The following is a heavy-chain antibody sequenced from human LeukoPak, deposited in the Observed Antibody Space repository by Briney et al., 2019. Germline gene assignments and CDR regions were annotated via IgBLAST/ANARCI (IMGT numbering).Heavy chain of an antibody. CDR3: ARYCSSSSCYSDAFDY. Sequence: SQTLSLTCTVSGGSGGYVSSGSYYWSWIRQPAGKGLEWIGRIHTGGGTKYNPSLTSRLTISRDTSKNQFSLKLTSVTAADTAVYYCARYCSSSSCYSDAFDYWGPGSLVTVSS. V-gene: IGHV4-61*02. J-gene: IGHJ4*02. CDR2: IHTGGGT. D-gene: IGHD2-2*01. CDR1: GGSGGYVSSGSYY.